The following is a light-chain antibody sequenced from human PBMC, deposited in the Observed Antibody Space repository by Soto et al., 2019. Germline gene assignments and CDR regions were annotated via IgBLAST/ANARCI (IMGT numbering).Light chain of an antibody. V-gene: IGKV1-5*03. CDR3: QQYNSYSQFT. CDR1: QTIKNW. J-gene: IGKJ3*01. CDR2: NAY. Sequence: IQMTQYPSTLSSSVGYRVTITCRASQTIKNWLAWYQQKPGEAPKLLIYNAYTLESGVPSRFSGSGSGTEFTITISCLQPDDVATYYCQQYNSYSQFTFGPGTKVAIK.